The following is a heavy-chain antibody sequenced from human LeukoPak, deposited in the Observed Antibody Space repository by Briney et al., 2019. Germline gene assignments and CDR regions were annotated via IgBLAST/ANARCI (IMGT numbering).Heavy chain of an antibody. D-gene: IGHD6-13*01. J-gene: IGHJ4*02. Sequence: PSETLSLTCTVSGGSISSGSYYWSWIRQPAGKGLEWIGRIYTSGSTNYNPSLKSRVTISVDTSKNQFSLKLSSVTAADTAVYYCARVRATPGTFYFDFWGQGILVTVSS. CDR1: GGSISSGSYY. V-gene: IGHV4-61*02. CDR3: ARVRATPGTFYFDF. CDR2: IYTSGST.